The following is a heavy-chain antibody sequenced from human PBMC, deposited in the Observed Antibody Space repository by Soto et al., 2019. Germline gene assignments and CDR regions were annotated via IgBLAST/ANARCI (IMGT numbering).Heavy chain of an antibody. J-gene: IGHJ5*01. CDR1: GASLIVGGFY. D-gene: IGHD2-2*01. Sequence: SETLSLTCTVSGASLIVGGFYWTWIRQRPGEGLEWIGYVYFTGKTYYNPSLKSRVTISADTSKDQFSLELRSVTAADTAVYYCAREGSSTANWIDPSGQGPLVTVYS. CDR3: AREGSSTANWIDP. V-gene: IGHV4-31*03. CDR2: VYFTGKT.